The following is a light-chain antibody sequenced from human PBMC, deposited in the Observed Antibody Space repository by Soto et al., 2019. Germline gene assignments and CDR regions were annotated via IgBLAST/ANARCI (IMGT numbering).Light chain of an antibody. V-gene: IGKV1-39*01. CDR3: EQSYSNPRT. CDR1: ENIARY. CDR2: TAY. J-gene: IGKJ1*01. Sequence: DIQMTQSPSSLSASVGDRVTITCRASENIARYLNWYQQRPGKAPGLVFSTAYSLQSGVPTRFSGGGSGTDFTLTISSLQPEDFATYYCEQSYSNPRTFGQGTKVEIK.